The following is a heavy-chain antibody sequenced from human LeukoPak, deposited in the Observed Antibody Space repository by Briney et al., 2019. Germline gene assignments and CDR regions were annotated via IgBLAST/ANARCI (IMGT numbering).Heavy chain of an antibody. CDR2: ISYDGSNK. D-gene: IGHD2-21*01. Sequence: SLRLSCAASGFTFSSYAMHWVRQAPGKGLEWVAVISYDGSNKYYADSVKGRFTISRDNSKNTLYLQMNSLRAEDTAVYYCARESPSIHAFDIWGQGTMVTVSS. CDR1: GFTFSSYA. J-gene: IGHJ3*02. CDR3: ARESPSIHAFDI. V-gene: IGHV3-30*04.